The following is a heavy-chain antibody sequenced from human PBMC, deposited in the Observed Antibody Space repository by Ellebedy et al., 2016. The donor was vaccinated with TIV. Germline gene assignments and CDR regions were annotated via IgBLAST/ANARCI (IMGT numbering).Heavy chain of an antibody. V-gene: IGHV1-46*01. CDR1: GGTFSSYV. CDR2: INPSGGST. Sequence: ASVKVSCXASGGTFSSYVISWVRQAPGQGLEWMGIINPSGGSTRFAQKFQGRITMTRDTSTSTIYMDLSTLRSEDTAVYYCARDRGKGAVVVVAPMFPTANYFYGMDVWGQGTTVTVS. J-gene: IGHJ6*02. D-gene: IGHD2-15*01. CDR3: ARDRGKGAVVVVAPMFPTANYFYGMDV.